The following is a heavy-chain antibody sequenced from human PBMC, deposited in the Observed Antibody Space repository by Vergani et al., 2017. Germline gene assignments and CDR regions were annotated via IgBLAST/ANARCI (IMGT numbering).Heavy chain of an antibody. J-gene: IGHJ6*01. Sequence: QVQLVQSGAEVKKPGSSVKVSCKASGGTFSSYAISWVRQAPGQGLEWMGRIIPILGIANYAQKFQGRVTITADKSTSTAYMELSSLISEDTAVYYCARDLFVVVPAAMVGMDVWGQGTTVTVSS. CDR1: GGTFSSYA. V-gene: IGHV1-69*04. CDR2: IIPILGIA. CDR3: ARDLFVVVPAAMVGMDV. D-gene: IGHD2-2*01.